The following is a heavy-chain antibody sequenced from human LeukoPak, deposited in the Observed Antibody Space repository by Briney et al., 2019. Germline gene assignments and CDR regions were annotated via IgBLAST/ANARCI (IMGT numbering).Heavy chain of an antibody. D-gene: IGHD6-19*01. V-gene: IGHV3-30*18. Sequence: GGSLRLSGAASGFTFSSYAMHWVRQAPGKGLEWVTVISSDGTDKYYADSVKGRFTISRDNSKNTLYLHMNSLRTEDTAVYYCAKDRRQWLVLGWFDPWGQGTLVTVSS. J-gene: IGHJ5*02. CDR1: GFTFSSYA. CDR2: ISSDGTDK. CDR3: AKDRRQWLVLGWFDP.